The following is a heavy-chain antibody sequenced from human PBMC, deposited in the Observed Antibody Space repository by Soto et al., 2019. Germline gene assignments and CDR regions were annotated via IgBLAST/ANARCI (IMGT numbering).Heavy chain of an antibody. Sequence: GGSLRLSCAASGFTFSSYAMSWVRQAPGKGLEWVSAISGSGGSTYYADSVKGRFTISRDNSKNTLYLQMNSLRAEDTAVYYCAKRGGSVHLLLIRYWGQGALVTVSS. D-gene: IGHD2-2*01. J-gene: IGHJ4*02. CDR2: ISGSGGST. CDR1: GFTFSSYA. V-gene: IGHV3-23*01. CDR3: AKRGGSVHLLLIRY.